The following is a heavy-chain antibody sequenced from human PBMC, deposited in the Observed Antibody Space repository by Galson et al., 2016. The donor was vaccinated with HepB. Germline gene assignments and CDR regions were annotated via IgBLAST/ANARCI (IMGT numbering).Heavy chain of an antibody. Sequence: SLRLSCAASGFTFSTSAMHWVRQAPGKGLEWVGVISYDGNNKHYADSVRGRFAISRDNSKNLVFLQMNRLRFEDTAVYYCVRDLMDFVDIWGQGTMVIVSS. D-gene: IGHD2-2*03. J-gene: IGHJ3*02. CDR3: VRDLMDFVDI. CDR1: GFTFSTSA. CDR2: ISYDGNNK. V-gene: IGHV3-30*09.